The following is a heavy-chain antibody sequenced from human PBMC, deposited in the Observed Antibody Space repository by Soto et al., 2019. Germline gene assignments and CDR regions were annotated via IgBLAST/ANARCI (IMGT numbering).Heavy chain of an antibody. CDR2: IYHSGST. Sequence: PETLSLTCAVSGGSISSGYWWSWVRQPPGKGLEWIGEIYHSGSTNYNPSLKSRVTISLDKSKNQFSLNLSSVTAADTAVYYCAKGVYGSGSPNWFDPWGQGTLVTVSS. CDR1: GGSISSGYW. CDR3: AKGVYGSGSPNWFDP. V-gene: IGHV4-4*03. J-gene: IGHJ5*02. D-gene: IGHD3-10*01.